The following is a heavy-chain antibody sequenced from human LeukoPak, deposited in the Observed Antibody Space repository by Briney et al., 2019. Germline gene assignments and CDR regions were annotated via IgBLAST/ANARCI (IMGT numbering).Heavy chain of an antibody. V-gene: IGHV4-4*02. CDR2: IYHSGST. CDR1: GGSISSSNW. Sequence: SGTLSLTCAVSGGSISSSNWWSWVRQPPGKGLEWIGEIYHSGSTNYNPSLKSRVTISVDKSKNQFSLKLSSVTAADTAVYYCATYPRSSSSWTQNYFDYWGQGTLVTVSS. D-gene: IGHD6-13*01. J-gene: IGHJ4*02. CDR3: ATYPRSSSSWTQNYFDY.